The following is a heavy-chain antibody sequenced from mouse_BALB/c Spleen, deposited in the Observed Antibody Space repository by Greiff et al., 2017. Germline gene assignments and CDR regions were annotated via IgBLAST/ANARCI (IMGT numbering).Heavy chain of an antibody. V-gene: IGHV5-4*02. CDR2: ISDGGSYT. CDR3: ARGGYGSGFAY. J-gene: IGHJ3*01. Sequence: EVKLMESGGGLVKPGGSLKLSCAASGFTFSDYYMYWVRQTPEKRLEWVATISDGGSYTYYPDSVKGRFTISRDNAKNNLYLQMSSLKSEDTAMFYCARGGYGSGFAYWGQGTLVTVSA. D-gene: IGHD1-1*01. CDR1: GFTFSDYY.